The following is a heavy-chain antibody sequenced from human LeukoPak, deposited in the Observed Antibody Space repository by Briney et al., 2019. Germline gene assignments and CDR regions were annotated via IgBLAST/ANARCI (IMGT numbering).Heavy chain of an antibody. CDR3: AKDMSVRDDDYFDY. CDR2: ISWNSGSI. Sequence: GGSLRLSCAASGFTFDDYAMPWVRQAPGKGLEWVSGISWNSGSIGYADSVKGRFTISRDNVKNSLYLQMSSLRAEDTALYYCAKDMSVRDDDYFDYWGQGTLVTVSS. CDR1: GFTFDDYA. V-gene: IGHV3-9*01. D-gene: IGHD3-10*01. J-gene: IGHJ4*02.